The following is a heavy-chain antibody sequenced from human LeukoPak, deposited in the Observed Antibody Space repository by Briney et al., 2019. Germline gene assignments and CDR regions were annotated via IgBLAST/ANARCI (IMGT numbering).Heavy chain of an antibody. CDR3: AKGLRVYYYDSSGYPGY. D-gene: IGHD3-22*01. V-gene: IGHV3-23*01. CDR2: ISGSGGST. Sequence: GGSLRLSCAASGFTFSSYAMSCVRQAPGKGLEWGSAISGSGGSTYYADSVRGRFTISRDNSKNTLYLQMNSLRAEDTAVYYCAKGLRVYYYDSSGYPGYWGQGTLVTVSS. CDR1: GFTFSSYA. J-gene: IGHJ4*02.